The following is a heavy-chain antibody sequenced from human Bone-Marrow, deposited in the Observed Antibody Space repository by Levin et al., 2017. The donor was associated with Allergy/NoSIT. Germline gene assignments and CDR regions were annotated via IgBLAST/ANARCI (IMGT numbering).Heavy chain of an antibody. V-gene: IGHV3-30*04. CDR3: ARSSSSWLNDAFDI. CDR2: ISDDGTNK. Sequence: PSGGSLRLSCAASGFSFTDYAIHWVRQAPGKGLEWVTLISDDGTNKLYADSVKGRFTISRDNSKNTMFLQMNSLRAEDTAVYYCARSSSSWLNDAFDIWGQGTMVTVSS. CDR1: GFSFTDYA. J-gene: IGHJ3*02. D-gene: IGHD6-13*01.